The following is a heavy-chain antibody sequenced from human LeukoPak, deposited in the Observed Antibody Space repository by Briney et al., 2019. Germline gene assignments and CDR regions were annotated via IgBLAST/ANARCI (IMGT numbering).Heavy chain of an antibody. CDR2: INGSGGST. Sequence: GGSLRLSCAASGFTFSSYAMSWVRQAPGKGLEWVSAINGSGGSTYYADSVKGRFTISRDNSKNTRYLQMNSLRAEDSAVYYCAKDPQQGYYGSGSYYQDSWGQGTLVTVS. CDR3: AKDPQQGYYGSGSYYQDS. CDR1: GFTFSSYA. V-gene: IGHV3-23*01. D-gene: IGHD3-10*01. J-gene: IGHJ4*02.